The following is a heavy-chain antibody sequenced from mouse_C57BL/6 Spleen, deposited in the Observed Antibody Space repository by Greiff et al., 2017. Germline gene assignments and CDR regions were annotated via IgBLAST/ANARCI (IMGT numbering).Heavy chain of an antibody. J-gene: IGHJ4*01. V-gene: IGHV1-81*01. CDR3: ARGDYGSTLDY. CDR2: IYPRSGNT. D-gene: IGHD1-1*01. Sequence: QVQLQQSGAELARPGASVKLSCKASGYTFTSYGISWVKQRTGQGLEWIGEIYPRSGNTYYNEKFKGKATLTADKSSRTAYMELRSRTSEDSAVYFCARGDYGSTLDYWGQGTSVTVSS. CDR1: GYTFTSYG.